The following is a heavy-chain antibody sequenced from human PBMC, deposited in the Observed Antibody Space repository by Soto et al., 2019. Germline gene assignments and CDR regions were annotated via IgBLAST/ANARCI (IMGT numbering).Heavy chain of an antibody. CDR1: GFSLSTSGVG. D-gene: IGHD6-13*01. Sequence: KSGPTLVNPTQTLTLTCTFSGFSLSTSGVGVGWIRQPPGKALEWLALIYWNDDKRYSPSLKSRLTITKDTSKNQVVLTMTNMDPVDTATYYCAHRGWAAAGTLSDYWGQGTLVTVSS. CDR3: AHRGWAAAGTLSDY. J-gene: IGHJ4*02. V-gene: IGHV2-5*01. CDR2: IYWNDDK.